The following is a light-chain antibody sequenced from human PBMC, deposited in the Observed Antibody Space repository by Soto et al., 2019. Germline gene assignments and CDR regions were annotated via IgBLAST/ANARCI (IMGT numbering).Light chain of an antibody. Sequence: DIQMTQSPSSLSASVGDRVTITCRASEGIRNALVWYQQKPGKATKRLIYAASSFKSGVPSHFSGTGSGTEFNLAINGLQPEDFAKYYCLEHNRLPVTSGNRTQLDIK. CDR2: AAS. V-gene: IGKV1-17*01. CDR1: EGIRNA. CDR3: LEHNRLPVT. J-gene: IGKJ2*01.